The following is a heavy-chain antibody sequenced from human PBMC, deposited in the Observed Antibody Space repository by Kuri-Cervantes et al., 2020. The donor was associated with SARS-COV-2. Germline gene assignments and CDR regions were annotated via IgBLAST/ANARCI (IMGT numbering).Heavy chain of an antibody. CDR2: ISSSSSTI. CDR1: GFTFSSYS. CDR3: ARVDCSGGSCGRLVY. V-gene: IGHV3-48*02. Sequence: GGSLRLSCAASGFTFSSYSMNWVRQAPGKGLEWASYISSSSSTIYYADSVKGRFTISRDNAKNSLYLQMNSLRDEDTAVYYCARVDCSGGSCGRLVYWGQGTLVTVSS. J-gene: IGHJ4*02. D-gene: IGHD2-15*01.